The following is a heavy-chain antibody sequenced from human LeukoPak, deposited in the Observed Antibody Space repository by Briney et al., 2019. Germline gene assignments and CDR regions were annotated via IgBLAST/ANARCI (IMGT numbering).Heavy chain of an antibody. Sequence: SETLSLTCTVSGGSISSYYWSWVRQPPGKGLEWIGYIYYSGSTNYNPSLKSRVTISVDTSKNQFSLKLSSVTAADTAVYYCARAGYSYGLGAFDIWGQGTMVTVSS. D-gene: IGHD5-18*01. CDR1: GGSISSYY. V-gene: IGHV4-59*01. CDR3: ARAGYSYGLGAFDI. CDR2: IYYSGST. J-gene: IGHJ3*02.